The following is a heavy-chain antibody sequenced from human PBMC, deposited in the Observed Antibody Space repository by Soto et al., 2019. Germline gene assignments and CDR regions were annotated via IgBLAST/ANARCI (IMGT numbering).Heavy chain of an antibody. D-gene: IGHD3-10*01. Sequence: ESLSLTCAVYGVSFSGYYWSWIRQPPGKGLEWIGEINHSGSTNYNPSLKSRVTISVDTSKNQFSLKLSSVTAADTAVYYCARRGDGCFDYWGQGTLVTVYS. J-gene: IGHJ4*02. CDR3: ARRGDGCFDY. CDR1: GVSFSGYY. V-gene: IGHV4-34*01. CDR2: INHSGST.